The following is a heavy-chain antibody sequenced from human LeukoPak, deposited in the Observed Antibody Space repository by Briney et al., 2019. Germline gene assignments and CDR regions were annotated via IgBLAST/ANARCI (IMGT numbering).Heavy chain of an antibody. D-gene: IGHD6-6*01. CDR3: TRSSQCLHPLQLDI. Sequence: GESLKISCKGSGYTFMSYWIVWVRQMPGKGLEWMGSLYPGDSDTRYSPSFQGQVTISADTSISTAYLQWSSLKASDSAMYYCTRSSQCLHPLQLDIWRQGTMLTVST. CDR1: GYTFMSYW. V-gene: IGHV5-51*01. CDR2: LYPGDSDT. J-gene: IGHJ3*02.